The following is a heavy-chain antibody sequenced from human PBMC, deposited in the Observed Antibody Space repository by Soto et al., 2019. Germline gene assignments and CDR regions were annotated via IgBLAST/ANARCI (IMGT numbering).Heavy chain of an antibody. J-gene: IGHJ4*02. CDR1: GFTFSSYG. CDR3: AKGESYGDGDFDY. D-gene: IGHD4-17*01. CDR2: ISYDGSNK. Sequence: QVQLVESGGGVVQPGRSLRLSCAASGFTFSSYGMHWVRQAPGKGLEWVAVISYDGSNKYYADSVKGRFTISRDNSKNTLYLQMNSLGAEDTAVYYCAKGESYGDGDFDYWGQGTLVTVSS. V-gene: IGHV3-30*18.